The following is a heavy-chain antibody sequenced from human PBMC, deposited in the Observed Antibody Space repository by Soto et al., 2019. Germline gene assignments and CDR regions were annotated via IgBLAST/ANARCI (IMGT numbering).Heavy chain of an antibody. CDR3: ARDYSYGIFGY. CDR1: GYNFTSYG. CDR2: INTYNGNT. Sequence: QVQLVQSGAEVKKPGASVKVSCKASGYNFTSYGISWVRQAPGQGLEWMGWINTYNGNTNSAQKFQGGGTITTDTATSTAYRELRSLKSDDTAGYYCARDYSYGIFGYWGQGTLVTVSS. J-gene: IGHJ4*02. D-gene: IGHD5-18*01. V-gene: IGHV1-18*01.